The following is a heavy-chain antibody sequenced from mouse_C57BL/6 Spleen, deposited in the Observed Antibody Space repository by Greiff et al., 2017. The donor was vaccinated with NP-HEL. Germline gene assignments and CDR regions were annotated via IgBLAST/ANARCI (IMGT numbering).Heavy chain of an antibody. J-gene: IGHJ1*03. Sequence: QVQLQQPGAELVKPGASVKLSCKASGYTFTSYWMQWVKQRPGKGLEWIGEIDPSDSYTNYNQKFKGKATLTVDTSSSTAYMQLSSLTSEYSAVYYCARRTTVDWYFDVWGTGTTVTVAS. V-gene: IGHV1-50*01. CDR2: IDPSDSYT. D-gene: IGHD1-1*01. CDR3: ARRTTVDWYFDV. CDR1: GYTFTSYW.